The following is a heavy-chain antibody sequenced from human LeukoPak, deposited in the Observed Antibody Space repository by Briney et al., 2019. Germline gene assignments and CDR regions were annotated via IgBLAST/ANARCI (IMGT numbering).Heavy chain of an antibody. CDR3: ARSDYSDYMGLR. V-gene: IGHV1-46*01. J-gene: IGHJ4*02. CDR1: GYTFTSQY. CDR2: INPGSGNT. D-gene: IGHD4-11*01. Sequence: ASVKVSCKASGYTFTSQYIHWVRQAPGQGLEWMGIINPGSGNTKYAQIFQGRVTVTRDTSTSTVYMEPSSLRSEDTAIYYCARSDYSDYMGLRWGQGTLVTVSS.